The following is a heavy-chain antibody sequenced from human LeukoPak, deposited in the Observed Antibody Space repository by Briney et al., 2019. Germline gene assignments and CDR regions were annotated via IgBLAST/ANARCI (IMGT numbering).Heavy chain of an antibody. CDR2: IYHSGST. CDR1: GGSIRSNDYS. Sequence: SETLSLTCSGSGGSIRSNDYSSNWIRQPPGKGLEWIGYIYHSGSTYYNPSLKSRVTISVDRSKNQFSLKLNSVTAADTAVYYCAREGTDYWGQGTLVTVSS. J-gene: IGHJ4*02. D-gene: IGHD1-1*01. V-gene: IGHV4-30-2*01. CDR3: AREGTDY.